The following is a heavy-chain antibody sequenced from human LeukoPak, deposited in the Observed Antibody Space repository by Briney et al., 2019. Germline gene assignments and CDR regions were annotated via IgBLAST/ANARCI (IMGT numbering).Heavy chain of an antibody. CDR1: GFTFSSYA. Sequence: GGSLRLSCAASGFTFSSYAMSWVRQAPGKGLEWVSSISGSGVSTYYADSVKGRFTISRGNSKNTLYLQMNSLRAEDTAVYYCAKPYYYDSSGLRTLDNWGQGTLVTVSS. V-gene: IGHV3-23*01. CDR3: AKPYYYDSSGLRTLDN. J-gene: IGHJ4*02. CDR2: ISGSGVST. D-gene: IGHD3-22*01.